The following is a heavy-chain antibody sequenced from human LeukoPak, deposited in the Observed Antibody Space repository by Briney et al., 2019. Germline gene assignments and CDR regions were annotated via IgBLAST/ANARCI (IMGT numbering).Heavy chain of an antibody. CDR2: ISGSGGST. V-gene: IGHV3-23*01. CDR1: GFTFSSYA. Sequence: GGSLRLSCAASGFTFSSYAMSWVRQAPGKGLEWVSAISGSGGSTYYADSVKGRFTISRDNSKNTLYLRMNSLRAEDTAVYYCAKENRFTIFGVGNYYYGMDVWGQGTTVTVSS. CDR3: AKENRFTIFGVGNYYYGMDV. J-gene: IGHJ6*02. D-gene: IGHD3-3*01.